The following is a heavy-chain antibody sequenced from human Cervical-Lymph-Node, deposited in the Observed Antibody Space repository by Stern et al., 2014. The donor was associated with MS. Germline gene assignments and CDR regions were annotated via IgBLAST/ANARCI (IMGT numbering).Heavy chain of an antibody. CDR1: GGSISSVGYH. CDR2: IYYTGST. V-gene: IGHV4-31*01. D-gene: IGHD3-3*01. Sequence: QVQLQESGPGLVKPSQTLSLSCTVSGGSISSVGYHWNWIRQHPEKGREWIGSIYYTGSTYYNPSLKSLAVISVDSSKNQFSLNLTSVTAADTAVYYCARSSITIFRVVTAFDIWGQGTMVSVSS. CDR3: ARSSITIFRVVTAFDI. J-gene: IGHJ3*02.